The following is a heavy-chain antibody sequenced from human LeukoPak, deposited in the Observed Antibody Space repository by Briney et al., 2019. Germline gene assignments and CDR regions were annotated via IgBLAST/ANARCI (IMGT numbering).Heavy chain of an antibody. CDR1: GFTFSSYA. Sequence: PGGSLRLSCAASGFTFSSYAMSWVRQAPGKGLEWVSAISGSGGSTYYADSVKGRFTISRDNSKNTLYLQMNSLRAEDTAVYYCAKDLRFLEWLSPGDDAFDIWGQGTMVTVSS. V-gene: IGHV3-23*01. J-gene: IGHJ3*02. CDR3: AKDLRFLEWLSPGDDAFDI. D-gene: IGHD3-3*01. CDR2: ISGSGGST.